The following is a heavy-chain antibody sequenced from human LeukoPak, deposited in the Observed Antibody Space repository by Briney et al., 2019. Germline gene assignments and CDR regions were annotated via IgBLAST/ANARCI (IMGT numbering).Heavy chain of an antibody. Sequence: ASVKVSCKASGYTFTSYGISWVRQAPGQGLEWMGWISAYNGNTNYAQKFQSRVTMTTDTSTSTAYMELRSLRSDDTAVYYCARISPEPYSNDYWGQGTLVTVSS. V-gene: IGHV1-18*01. CDR1: GYTFTSYG. J-gene: IGHJ4*02. D-gene: IGHD4-11*01. CDR3: ARISPEPYSNDY. CDR2: ISAYNGNT.